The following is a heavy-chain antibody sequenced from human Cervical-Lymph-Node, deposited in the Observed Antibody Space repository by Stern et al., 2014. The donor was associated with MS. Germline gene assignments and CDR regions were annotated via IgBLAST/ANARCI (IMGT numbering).Heavy chain of an antibody. V-gene: IGHV5-51*01. CDR2: IFPGGSDI. CDR1: GCTFTSYW. Sequence: EVQLVESGQEVKRPGESLKISCQASGCTFTSYWIGWVRQMPGKGLEWIAIIFPGGSDIRYSPSFQGQVTISADKSSSTAYLQWNNLKASDTAIYYCARQRYFDYWGQGTLVTVSS. J-gene: IGHJ4*02. CDR3: ARQRYFDY.